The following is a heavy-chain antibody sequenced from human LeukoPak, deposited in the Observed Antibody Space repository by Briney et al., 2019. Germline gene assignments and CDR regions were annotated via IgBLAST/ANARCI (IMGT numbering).Heavy chain of an antibody. J-gene: IGHJ4*02. CDR2: IFYSGAT. D-gene: IGHD2-2*01. CDR1: GGSISSSDYY. CDR3: AREARFALPAVGSGDY. V-gene: IGHV4-39*07. Sequence: SDTLSLTCSVSGGSISSSDYYWGWIRQPPGKGLEWIGTIFYSGATKTNPSLSSRVTMSIDTSKNQFSLRLRSVTAADTAVYYCAREARFALPAVGSGDYCGQGTLVTVSS.